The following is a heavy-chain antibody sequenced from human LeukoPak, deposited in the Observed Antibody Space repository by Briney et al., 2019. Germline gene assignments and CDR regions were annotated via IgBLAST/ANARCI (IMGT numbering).Heavy chain of an antibody. Sequence: SQTLSLTCTVSGGSISSGGYYWSWIRQHPGKGLEWIGYIYYSGSTYYNPSLKSRVTISVDTSKNQFSLKLSSVTAADTAVYYCARSPGQDYGDYGPSYYYYYYMDVWGKGTTVTVSS. V-gene: IGHV4-31*03. CDR3: ARSPGQDYGDYGPSYYYYYYMDV. CDR2: IYYSGST. D-gene: IGHD4-17*01. CDR1: GGSISSGGYY. J-gene: IGHJ6*03.